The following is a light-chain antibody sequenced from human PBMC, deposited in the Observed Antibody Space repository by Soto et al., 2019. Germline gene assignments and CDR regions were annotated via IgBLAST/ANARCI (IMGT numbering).Light chain of an antibody. CDR1: QSVGSD. J-gene: IGKJ1*01. Sequence: EIFLSQSPSSLSLSPGERATLPCTASQSVGSDLVWYRQKPGQAPRVLTYGTSSRATGIPDRFSGSGSGTDFTLTISRLEPEDLAVYYGQQYGYSPPWTDGQGTKV. CDR2: GTS. CDR3: QQYGYSPPWT. V-gene: IGKV3-20*01.